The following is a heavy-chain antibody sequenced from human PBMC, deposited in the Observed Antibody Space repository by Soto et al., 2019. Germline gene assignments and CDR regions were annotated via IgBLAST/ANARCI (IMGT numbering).Heavy chain of an antibody. D-gene: IGHD5-18*01. J-gene: IGHJ6*02. CDR2: IYPGDSDT. CDR1: GYSFTSYW. CDR3: ARHTYSYGPGYYYYYGMDV. V-gene: IGHV5-51*01. Sequence: PGESLKISCKGSGYSFTSYWIGWVRQMPGKGLEWMGIIYPGDSDTRYSPSFQGQVTISADKSISTAYLQWSSLKASDTAMYYCARHTYSYGPGYYYYYGMDVWGQGTTVTVSS.